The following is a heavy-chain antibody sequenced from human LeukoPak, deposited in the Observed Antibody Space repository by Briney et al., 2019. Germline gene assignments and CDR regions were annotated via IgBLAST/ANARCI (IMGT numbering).Heavy chain of an antibody. CDR1: GGSISSYY. D-gene: IGHD6-13*01. V-gene: IGHV4-4*09. CDR3: ARRVFGAAATGFGWFDP. J-gene: IGHJ5*02. CDR2: IFPSGAP. Sequence: SETLSLTCTVSGGSISSYYWSWIRQPPGKGLEYIGYIFPSGAPNYNPSLKSRGTISLDTSKTLFSLKLRSVTAADTAVYYCARRVFGAAATGFGWFDPWGQGTLVTVSS.